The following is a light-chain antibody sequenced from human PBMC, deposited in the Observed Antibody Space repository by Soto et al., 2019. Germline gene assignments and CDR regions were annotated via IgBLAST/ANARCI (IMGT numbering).Light chain of an antibody. Sequence: EIVLTQSPATLSLSPGERATLSCRASQSLSSNFLAWYQQKPGQPPRLLIYDSSTRATGFPDRFSGSGSGTDFTLTIIRLEPEDFAVYYCQQYGSSPLYTFGQGTKLEIK. J-gene: IGKJ2*01. CDR3: QQYGSSPLYT. V-gene: IGKV3-20*01. CDR1: QSLSSNF. CDR2: DSS.